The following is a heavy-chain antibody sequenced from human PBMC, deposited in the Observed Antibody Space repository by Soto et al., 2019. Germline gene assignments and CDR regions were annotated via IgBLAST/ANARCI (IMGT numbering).Heavy chain of an antibody. Sequence: SETLSLTCAVSGDSITTATYWGWIRQPPGKGLQWIGSIYHTGTTYYTPSLESRVFISVDSSKNQFSLKLNSVTAADTAVYYCPRDLIAAPGPLPWFAPWGQGTLVPVSS. CDR2: IYHTGTT. CDR1: GDSITTATY. J-gene: IGHJ5*02. CDR3: PRDLIAAPGPLPWFAP. V-gene: IGHV4-38-2*02. D-gene: IGHD6-13*01.